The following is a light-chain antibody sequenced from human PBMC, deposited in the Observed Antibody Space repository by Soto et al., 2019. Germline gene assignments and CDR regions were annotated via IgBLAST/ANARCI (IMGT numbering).Light chain of an antibody. CDR1: SSDVGGYNY. CDR2: EVS. CDR3: SSYTIISTSHLYV. J-gene: IGLJ1*01. V-gene: IGLV2-14*01. Sequence: QSALTQPASVSGSPGQSITISCTGTSSDVGGYNYVSWYQQHPGKAPKLMIYEVSNRPSGVSNRFSGSKSGNTASLTISGLQAEDEAEYYCSSYTIISTSHLYVFGTGTQLTVL.